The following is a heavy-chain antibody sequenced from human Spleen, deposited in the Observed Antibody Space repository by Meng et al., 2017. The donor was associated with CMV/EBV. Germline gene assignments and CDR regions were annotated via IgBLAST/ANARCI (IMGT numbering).Heavy chain of an antibody. Sequence: GESLKISCAASGFTFSSYGMHWVRQAPGKGLEWVAVISYDGNTKYYADSVKGRFTVSRDNSKNTLFLQMNSLRAEDTALYYCTRKDGRSASGDYYYYYGMDVWGQGTTVTVSS. D-gene: IGHD2-8*02. CDR2: ISYDGNTK. CDR3: TRKDGRSASGDYYYYYGMDV. CDR1: GFTFSSYG. V-gene: IGHV3-30*19. J-gene: IGHJ6*02.